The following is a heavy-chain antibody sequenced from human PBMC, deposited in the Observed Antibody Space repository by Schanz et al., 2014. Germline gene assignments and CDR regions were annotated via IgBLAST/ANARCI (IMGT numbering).Heavy chain of an antibody. CDR1: GYTFTSYD. CDR2: MNPNSGNP. CDR3: ARGRAFDY. V-gene: IGHV1-8*01. Sequence: QAQLIQSGAEVKKPGPSVKPSCTASGYTFTSYDINWVRQAPGQGLEWLGWMNPNSGNPGFAQKFRGRVTMTRNTSMSTAYRDLHIRTSEDTAVYCCARGRAFDYWGQGTLVTVSS. J-gene: IGHJ4*03.